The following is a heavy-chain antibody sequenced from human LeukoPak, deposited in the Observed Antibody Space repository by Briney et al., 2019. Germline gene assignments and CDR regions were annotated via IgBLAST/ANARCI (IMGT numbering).Heavy chain of an antibody. CDR3: ARAAHTTYVLGRYYYYAMDV. CDR1: GFTFSSYT. V-gene: IGHV3-30-3*01. D-gene: IGHD3-10*01. Sequence: GRSLTLSCAASGFTFSSYTMDWVRQAPGKGLEWVARISYAGSNNHYADSVKGRFTISSDNPKNTLYLQMDSLRAEDTAVYYCARAAHTTYVLGRYYYYAMDVWGQGTTVTVSS. J-gene: IGHJ6*02. CDR2: ISYAGSNN.